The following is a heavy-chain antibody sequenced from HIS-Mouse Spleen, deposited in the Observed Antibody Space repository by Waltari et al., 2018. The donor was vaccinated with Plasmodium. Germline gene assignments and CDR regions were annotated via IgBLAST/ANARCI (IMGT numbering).Heavy chain of an antibody. CDR2: ISSSSSYI. D-gene: IGHD6-13*01. CDR1: GFTFSSYS. CDR3: ARDRSAAALLGY. V-gene: IGHV3-21*01. Sequence: EVQLVESGGGLVKPGGSLRPSCAASGFTFSSYSMNWFRQAPGKGLEWVSAISSSSSYIYYADSVKGRFTISRDNAKNSLYLQMNSLRAEDTAVYYCARDRSAAALLGYWGQGTLVTVSS. J-gene: IGHJ4*02.